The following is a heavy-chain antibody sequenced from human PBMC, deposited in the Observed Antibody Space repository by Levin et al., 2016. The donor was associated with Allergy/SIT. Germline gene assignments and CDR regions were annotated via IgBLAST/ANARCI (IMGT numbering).Heavy chain of an antibody. CDR2: IIPILGIA. CDR3: ARGDDSSGTD. V-gene: IGHV1-69*04. Sequence: WVRQAPGQGLEWMGRIIPILGIANYAQKFQGRVTITADKSTSTAYMELSSLRSEDTAVYYCARGDDSSGTDWGQGTLVTVSS. J-gene: IGHJ4*02. D-gene: IGHD3-22*01.